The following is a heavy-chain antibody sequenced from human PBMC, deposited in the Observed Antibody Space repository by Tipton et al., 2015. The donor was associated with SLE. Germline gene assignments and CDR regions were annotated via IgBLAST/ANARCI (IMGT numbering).Heavy chain of an antibody. CDR3: AKALDVADVSGDI. J-gene: IGHJ3*02. V-gene: IGHV5-51*03. CDR1: GYSFTSYW. Sequence: QLVQSGAEVKKPGESLKISCQASGYSFTSYWIAWVRQMPGKSLEWMGIVSPGDSDTRYSPSFKGQVTISADKSISTAYLQWSSLKASDTAMYYCAKALDVADVSGDIWGQGTMVTVSS. CDR2: VSPGDSDT. D-gene: IGHD6-19*01.